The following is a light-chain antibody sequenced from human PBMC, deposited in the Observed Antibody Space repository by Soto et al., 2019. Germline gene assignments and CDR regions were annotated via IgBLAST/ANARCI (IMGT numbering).Light chain of an antibody. CDR2: AAS. J-gene: IGKJ1*01. CDR3: QKYNSVPRT. CDR1: QGISNS. Sequence: DIQMTRSPSSLSASVGDRVTITCRASQGISNSLAWYQQKPGKIPKLLIYAASTLQSGVPSRFSGSGSGTDFTLSISSLQPEDVATYYCQKYNSVPRTFGQGTKVEIK. V-gene: IGKV1-27*01.